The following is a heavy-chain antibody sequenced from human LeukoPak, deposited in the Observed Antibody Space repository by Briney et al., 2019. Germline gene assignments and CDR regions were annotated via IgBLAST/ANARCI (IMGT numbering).Heavy chain of an antibody. CDR2: ISAGGVSLFSGSGSAT. D-gene: IGHD3-10*01. V-gene: IGHV3-23*01. CDR1: GFTFSNYA. CDR3: AKMSGVVWFGELRLPFDY. J-gene: IGHJ4*02. Sequence: GGSLRLSCAASGFTFSNYAMIWVRQAPGKGLQWVSVISAGGVSLFSGSGSATYYADSVEGRFTISRDNSKNTLYLQMNSLRADDTAVYYCAKMSGVVWFGELRLPFDYWGQGTLVTVSS.